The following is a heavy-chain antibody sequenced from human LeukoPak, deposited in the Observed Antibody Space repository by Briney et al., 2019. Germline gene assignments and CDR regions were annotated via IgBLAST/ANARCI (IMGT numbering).Heavy chain of an antibody. Sequence: SETLSLTCAVYGGSFSGYYWSWIRQPPGKGLEWLGEINHSGSTNYNPSLKSRVTISVDTSKNQFSLKLSSVTAADTAVYYCARQCGYYDSSGYCNWFDPWGQGTLVTVSS. D-gene: IGHD3-22*01. V-gene: IGHV4-34*01. CDR3: ARQCGYYDSSGYCNWFDP. CDR1: GGSFSGYY. CDR2: INHSGST. J-gene: IGHJ5*02.